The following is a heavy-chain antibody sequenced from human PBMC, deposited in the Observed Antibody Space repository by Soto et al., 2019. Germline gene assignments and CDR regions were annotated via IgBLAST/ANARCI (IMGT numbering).Heavy chain of an antibody. V-gene: IGHV1-18*01. CDR3: ASVNCNYLLGVWFDL. CDR1: GYTFTSYG. CDR2: ISAYNGNT. Sequence: QVQLVQSGAEVKKPGASVKVSCKASGYTFTSYGISWVRQAPGQGLEWMGWISAYNGNTNYAQKLQGRVTMTTDTSTSTAYRELRSLRSDDTAVYYCASVNCNYLLGVWFDLWGQGNLVTVSS. D-gene: IGHD1-7*01. J-gene: IGHJ5*02.